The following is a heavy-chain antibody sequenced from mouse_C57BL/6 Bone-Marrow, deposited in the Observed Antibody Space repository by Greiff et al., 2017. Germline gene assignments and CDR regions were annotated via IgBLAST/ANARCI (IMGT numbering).Heavy chain of an antibody. CDR2: ISSGGDYI. D-gene: IGHD1-1*01. V-gene: IGHV5-9-1*02. Sequence: EVKLMESGEGLVKPGGSLKLSCAASGFTFSSYAMSWVLQTPEKRLAWVAYISSGGDYIYYADTVKGRFTLSRDNARNTLYLQMSSLKSEDTAMYYCTRDYYGGSYGAWFAYWGQGTLVTVSA. CDR1: GFTFSSYA. J-gene: IGHJ3*01. CDR3: TRDYYGGSYGAWFAY.